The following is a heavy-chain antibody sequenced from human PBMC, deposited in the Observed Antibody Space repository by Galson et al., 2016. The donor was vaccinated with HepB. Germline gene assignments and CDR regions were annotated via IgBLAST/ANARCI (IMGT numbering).Heavy chain of an antibody. V-gene: IGHV3-53*01. J-gene: IGHJ6*02. CDR2: SYGDGST. CDR3: ARDPGFRNGMNV. Sequence: SLRLSCAASGFIVSNDYMNWVRQAPGKGLEWLSVSYGDGSTYYAESVRGRFTISRDNSKNSVFLQMNNPRAEDTAVYYCARDPGFRNGMNVWGQGTTVTVSS. CDR1: GFIVSNDY.